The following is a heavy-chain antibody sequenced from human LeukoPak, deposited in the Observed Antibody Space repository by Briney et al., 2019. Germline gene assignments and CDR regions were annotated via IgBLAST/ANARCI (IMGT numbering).Heavy chain of an antibody. CDR3: ARHRYYYRSGSYYGAPYYMDV. V-gene: IGHV4-39*01. CDR1: GGSISSSSYY. CDR2: IYYSGST. J-gene: IGHJ6*03. D-gene: IGHD3-10*01. Sequence: SESLSLTCTVSGGSISSSSYYWGWIRQPPGKGLEWIGSIYYSGSTYYNPSLKSRVTISVDTSKNQFSLKLSSVTAADTAVYYCARHRYYYRSGSYYGAPYYMDVWGKGTTVTISS.